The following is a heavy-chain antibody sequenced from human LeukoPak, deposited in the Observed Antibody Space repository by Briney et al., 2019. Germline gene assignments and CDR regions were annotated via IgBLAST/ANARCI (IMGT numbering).Heavy chain of an antibody. CDR2: IIPSFGTA. D-gene: IGHD3-3*01. Sequence: SVKVSCKASGGTFSTYAISWVRQAPGQGLEWMGGIIPSFGTANYAQKFQGRVTITTGESTSTAYMQLSSLRSEDSAVYYCARHGGITVFGEAQPGGAFDIWGQGTMVTVSS. CDR3: ARHGGITVFGEAQPGGAFDI. CDR1: GGTFSTYA. J-gene: IGHJ3*02. V-gene: IGHV1-69*05.